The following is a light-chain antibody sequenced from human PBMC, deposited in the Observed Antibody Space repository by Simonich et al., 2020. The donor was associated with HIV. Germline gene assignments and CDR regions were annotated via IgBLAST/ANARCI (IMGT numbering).Light chain of an antibody. J-gene: IGLJ2*01. CDR1: SSDIGAFNY. CDR2: EVN. CDR3: SSYVGTNSV. V-gene: IGLV2-8*01. Sequence: QSALTQPPSASGSPGQSVTISCTGTSSDIGAFNYLSWYQHHPGKAPKLMIYEVNKRPSGVPHRFSGSKSGNTASLTVSGLQAEDEADYYCSSYVGTNSVFGGGTKLTVL.